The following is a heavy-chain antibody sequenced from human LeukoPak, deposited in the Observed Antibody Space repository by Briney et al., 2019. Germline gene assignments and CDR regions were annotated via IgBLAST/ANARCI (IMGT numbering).Heavy chain of an antibody. D-gene: IGHD1-14*01. CDR3: ARDNRLSNYMDV. CDR1: GFTFSSYA. J-gene: IGHJ6*03. V-gene: IGHV3-23*01. Sequence: GGSLRLSCAASGFTFSSYAMSWVRQAPGKGLEWVSAISGSGGSTYYADSVKGRFTISRDNSKNTLYLQMNSLRAEDTAVYYCARDNRLSNYMDVWGKGTTVTVSS. CDR2: ISGSGGST.